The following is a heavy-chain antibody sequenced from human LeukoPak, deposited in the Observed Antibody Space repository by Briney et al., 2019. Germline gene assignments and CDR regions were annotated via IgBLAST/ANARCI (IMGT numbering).Heavy chain of an antibody. D-gene: IGHD2-21*02. CDR2: ISSSSSYI. Sequence: NPGGSLRLSCAASGFTFSSYSMSWVRQAPGKGLEWVSSISSSSSYIYYADSVKGRFTISRDNAKNSLYLQMNSLRAEDTDVYYCARGVTDCGGDCYWFDYWGQGTLVTVSS. CDR1: GFTFSSYS. CDR3: ARGVTDCGGDCYWFDY. V-gene: IGHV3-21*01. J-gene: IGHJ4*02.